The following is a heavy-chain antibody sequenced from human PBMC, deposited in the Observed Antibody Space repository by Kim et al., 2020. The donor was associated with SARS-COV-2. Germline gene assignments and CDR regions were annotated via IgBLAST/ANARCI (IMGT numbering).Heavy chain of an antibody. CDR2: IIPIFGTA. Sequence: SVEVSCKASGGTFSSYAISWVRQAPGQGLEWMGGIIPIFGTANYAQKFQGRVTITADESTSTAYMELSSLRSEDTAVYYCARDPRKYSSSWSGPGSDIPGGSGFDPWGQGTLVTVSS. J-gene: IGHJ5*02. CDR1: GGTFSSYA. D-gene: IGHD6-6*01. V-gene: IGHV1-69*13. CDR3: ARDPRKYSSSWSGPGSDIPGGSGFDP.